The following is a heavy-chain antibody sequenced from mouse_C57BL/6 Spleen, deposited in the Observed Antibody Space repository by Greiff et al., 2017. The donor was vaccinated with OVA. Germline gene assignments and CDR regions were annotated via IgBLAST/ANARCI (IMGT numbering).Heavy chain of an antibody. J-gene: IGHJ3*01. D-gene: IGHD2-2*01. V-gene: IGHV1-18*01. CDR3: AIGYEAWFAY. CDR2: INPNNGGT. Sequence: VQLQQSGPELVKPGASVKIPCKASGYTFTDYNMDWVKQSHGKSLEWIGDINPNNGGTIYNQKFKGKATLTVDKSSSTAYMELRSLTSEDTAVYYCAIGYEAWFAYWGQGTLVTVSA. CDR1: GYTFTDYN.